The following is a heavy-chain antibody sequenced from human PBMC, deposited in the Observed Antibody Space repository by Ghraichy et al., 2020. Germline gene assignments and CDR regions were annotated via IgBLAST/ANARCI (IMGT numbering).Heavy chain of an antibody. CDR1: GFTVGNNY. D-gene: IGHD1-26*01. Sequence: GGSLRLSCTASGFTVGNNYMTWVRQAPGKGLEWVSVIYSVGSTYYADSVRGRFIISRDSSKNTLYLQMNGLRAEDTAVYYCSARIGRPFWGQGTLVTVSA. CDR3: SARIGRPF. CDR2: IYSVGST. J-gene: IGHJ4*02. V-gene: IGHV3-53*01.